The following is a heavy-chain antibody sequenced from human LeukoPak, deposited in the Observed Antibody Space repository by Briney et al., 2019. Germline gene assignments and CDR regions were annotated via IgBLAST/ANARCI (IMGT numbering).Heavy chain of an antibody. V-gene: IGHV1-8*01. Sequence: GASVKVSCKASGYTCTSYDINWVRQATGQRLEWRGWMNPNSGNTGYAQKFQGRVTMTRNTSISTAYMELSSLRSEDTAVYYCARGGPVVAATFWWFDPWGQGTLVTVSS. D-gene: IGHD2-15*01. CDR1: GYTCTSYD. J-gene: IGHJ5*02. CDR3: ARGGPVVAATFWWFDP. CDR2: MNPNSGNT.